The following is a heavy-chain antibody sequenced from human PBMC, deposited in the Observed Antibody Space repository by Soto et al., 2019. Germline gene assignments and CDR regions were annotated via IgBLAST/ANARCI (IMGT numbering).Heavy chain of an antibody. J-gene: IGHJ4*02. V-gene: IGHV4-59*08. Sequence: SETLSLTCSVSGGSFRDHYWGWIRQPPGKGLEWIGSIYYSGSTNYNPSLKSRVTISVDTSKNQFSLKLSSVTAADTAVYYCARLEGYDSSGTLDYWGQGTLVTVSS. CDR1: GGSFRDHY. D-gene: IGHD3-22*01. CDR2: IYYSGST. CDR3: ARLEGYDSSGTLDY.